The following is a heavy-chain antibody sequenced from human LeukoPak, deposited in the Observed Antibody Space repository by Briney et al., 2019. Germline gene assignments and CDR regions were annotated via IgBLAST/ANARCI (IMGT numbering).Heavy chain of an antibody. V-gene: IGHV1-8*01. CDR3: ARGRLGSSSWFLYYYYMDV. CDR1: GYTFTSYD. J-gene: IGHJ6*03. CDR2: MNPNSGNT. Sequence: ASVKVSCKASGYTFTSYDINWVRQATGQGLEWMGWMNPNSGNTGYAQKFQGRVTMTRNTSISTAYMELSSLRSEDTAVSYCARGRLGSSSWFLYYYYMDVWGKGTTVTISS. D-gene: IGHD6-13*01.